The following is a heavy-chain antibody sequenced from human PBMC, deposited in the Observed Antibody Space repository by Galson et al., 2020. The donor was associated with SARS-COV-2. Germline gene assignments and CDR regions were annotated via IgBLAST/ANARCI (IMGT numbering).Heavy chain of an antibody. J-gene: IGHJ4*02. CDR2: VSHSGSS. CDR3: ARRRPLRLLAPGVFDF. CDR1: GGSFSDYY. Sequence: SETLSLTCAVYGGSFSDYYWSWIRQPPGKGLEWIGEVSHSGSSSYNPSLKSPVTISVDTSNNQFFLRVNSVTAADTAVYFCARRRPLRLLAPGVFDFWGPGTLVTVSS. V-gene: IGHV4-34*01. D-gene: IGHD3-10*01.